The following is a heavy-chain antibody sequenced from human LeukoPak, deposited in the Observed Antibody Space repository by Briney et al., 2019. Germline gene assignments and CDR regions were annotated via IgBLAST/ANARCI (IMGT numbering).Heavy chain of an antibody. Sequence: GGSLRLSCAASGFTFSSYAMSWVRQAPGKGLEWVSAISGSGGSTYYADSVKGRFTISRDNSKNTLYLQMNSLRADDTAVYYCARGQHRIAAADTAAFDYWGQGTLVTVSS. D-gene: IGHD6-13*01. CDR1: GFTFSSYA. V-gene: IGHV3-23*01. CDR2: ISGSGGST. CDR3: ARGQHRIAAADTAAFDY. J-gene: IGHJ4*02.